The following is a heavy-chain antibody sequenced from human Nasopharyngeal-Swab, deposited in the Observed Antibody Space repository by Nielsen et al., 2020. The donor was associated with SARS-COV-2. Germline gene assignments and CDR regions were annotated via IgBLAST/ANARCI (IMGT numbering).Heavy chain of an antibody. Sequence: ASVKVSCKAYGYTFTSYGISWVRQAPGQGLEWMGWISGYNGNTNYAQKLQGRVTMTTDTSTSTAYMELSRLTSDDTAVYYCARRGATTMTTSPFDFWGQGTLVTVSS. J-gene: IGHJ4*02. CDR1: GYTFTSYG. CDR3: ARRGATTMTTSPFDF. CDR2: ISGYNGNT. V-gene: IGHV1-18*01. D-gene: IGHD4-11*01.